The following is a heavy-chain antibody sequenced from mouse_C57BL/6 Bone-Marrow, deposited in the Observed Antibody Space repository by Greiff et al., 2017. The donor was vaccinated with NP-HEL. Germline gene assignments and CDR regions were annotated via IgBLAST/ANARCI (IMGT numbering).Heavy chain of an antibody. CDR2: IYPGSGCT. CDR3: ASYYYGSRGFAY. D-gene: IGHD1-1*01. V-gene: IGHV1-55*01. Sequence: QVQLQQPGAELVQPGASVKMSCKASGYTFTSYWITWVKQRPGQGLEWIGDIYPGSGCTNYNEKFKSKATLTVDTSSSTAYMQLSSLTSEDSAVYYCASYYYGSRGFAYWGQGTLVTVSA. CDR1: GYTFTSYW. J-gene: IGHJ3*01.